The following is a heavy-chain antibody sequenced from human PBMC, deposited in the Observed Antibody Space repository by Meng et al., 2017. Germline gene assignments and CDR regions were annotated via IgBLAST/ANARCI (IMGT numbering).Heavy chain of an antibody. J-gene: IGHJ4*02. CDR3: AHRLGFTKPFVY. CDR2: IYWDDDK. D-gene: IGHD2-8*01. V-gene: IGHV2-5*02. CDR1: GFPLSTSCVG. Sequence: QNTLKESGPTLVKPTQTLTLTCTFSGFPLSTSCVGVGWVRQPPGKALEWLALIYWDDDKRYSPSLESRLTITKDTSKNQVVLTMTNMDPVDTATYYCAHRLGFTKPFVYWGQGTLVTVSS.